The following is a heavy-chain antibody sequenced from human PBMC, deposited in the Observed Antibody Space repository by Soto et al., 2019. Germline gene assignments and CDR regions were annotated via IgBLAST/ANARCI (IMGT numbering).Heavy chain of an antibody. CDR1: GYTFTSYV. V-gene: IGHV1-18*01. Sequence: QVQLVQSGAEVKKPGASVKVSCKASGYTFTSYVISWVRQAPGQGLEWMGWISAYNGNTNYAQKLQGSVTMTTDTSTSTAYMERRSLRSDDTAVYYCARVATTVTLPAFDIWGQGTMVTVSS. J-gene: IGHJ3*02. CDR3: ARVATTVTLPAFDI. D-gene: IGHD4-17*01. CDR2: ISAYNGNT.